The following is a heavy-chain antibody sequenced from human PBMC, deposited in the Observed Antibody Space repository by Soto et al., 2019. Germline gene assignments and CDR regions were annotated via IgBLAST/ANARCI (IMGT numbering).Heavy chain of an antibody. CDR1: GFTFEHYA. CDR3: AKDIEGHTSY. V-gene: IGHV3-9*01. Sequence: LRLSCAASGFTFEHYAMHWVRQAPGKGLEWVSGITWDSDNTGYADSVKGRFTISRDNAKNSLYLQMNSLRAEDTALYYCAKDIEGHTSYWGQGTQVTVSS. CDR2: ITWDSDNT. J-gene: IGHJ4*02.